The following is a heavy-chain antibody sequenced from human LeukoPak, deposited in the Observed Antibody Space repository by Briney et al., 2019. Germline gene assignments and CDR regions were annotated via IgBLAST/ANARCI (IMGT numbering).Heavy chain of an antibody. CDR1: GGSISSGGYY. J-gene: IGHJ3*02. CDR2: IYYSGST. V-gene: IGHV4-31*03. CDR3: ARVVGDIVVVPAAADAFDI. Sequence: PSQTLSLTCTVSGGSISSGGYYWSWIRQPPGKGLEWIGYIYYSGSTYYNPSLKSRVTISVDTSKNQFSLKLSSVTAADTAVYYCARVVGDIVVVPAAADAFDIWGQGTMVTVSS. D-gene: IGHD2-2*01.